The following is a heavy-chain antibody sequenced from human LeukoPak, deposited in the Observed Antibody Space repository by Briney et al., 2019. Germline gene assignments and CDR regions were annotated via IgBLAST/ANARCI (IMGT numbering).Heavy chain of an antibody. J-gene: IGHJ3*02. V-gene: IGHV3-48*01. CDR2: IDARSGIV. D-gene: IGHD3-3*01. CDR3: ARTYDFGRGPPGDAFDN. Sequence: GGSLRLSCAASGFTFTMFGMNWVRQAPGKGLEWVSYIDARSGIVYYADSVQGRFTISRDDAKDSVFLQMSSLRADDTAVYYCARTYDFGRGPPGDAFDNWGQGTLVTVPS. CDR1: GFTFTMFG.